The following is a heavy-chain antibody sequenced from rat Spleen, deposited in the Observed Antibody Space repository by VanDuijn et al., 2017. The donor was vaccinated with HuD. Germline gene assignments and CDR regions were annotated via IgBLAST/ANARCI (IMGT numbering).Heavy chain of an antibody. CDR2: MRFDGDT. D-gene: IGHD1-12*02. J-gene: IGHJ3*01. Sequence: QVQLRESGPGLVQSSQTLSLTCTVSGFSLSGNIVHWVRQPPGKGLEWMGRMRFDGDTRYNSVLKSRLSISRDTSRNQVFLELNSLQTDDTAIYYCTREYNDGSSLGGWFAFWGQGTLVTVSS. CDR1: GFSLSGNI. CDR3: TREYNDGSSLGGWFAF. V-gene: IGHV2S30*01.